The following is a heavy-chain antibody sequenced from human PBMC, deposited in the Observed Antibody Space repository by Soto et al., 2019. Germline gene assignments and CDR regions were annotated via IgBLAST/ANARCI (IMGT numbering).Heavy chain of an antibody. CDR3: ARHEGSTSVTGFYGMDV. V-gene: IGHV5-51*01. D-gene: IGHD2-21*02. J-gene: IGHJ6*02. Sequence: EALKISCKGSGYDFTTYWIGWVRQMPGKGLEWMGIIYPGDSDTRYSPSFQGQVTISADKSISTAYLQWSSLKASDTAMYYCARHEGSTSVTGFYGMDVWGQGTTVTVSS. CDR2: IYPGDSDT. CDR1: GYDFTTYW.